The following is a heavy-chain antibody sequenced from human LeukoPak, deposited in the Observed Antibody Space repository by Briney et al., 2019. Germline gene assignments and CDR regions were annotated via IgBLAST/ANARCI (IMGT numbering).Heavy chain of an antibody. Sequence: ASVKVSCKASGYTFTGYYMHWVRQAPGQGLEWMGWINPNSGGTNYAQKFQGRVTMTRDTSISTAYMELSRLRSDDTAVYHCAISSGWYYYFDYWGQGTLVTVSS. V-gene: IGHV1-2*02. J-gene: IGHJ4*02. D-gene: IGHD6-19*01. CDR3: AISSGWYYYFDY. CDR1: GYTFTGYY. CDR2: INPNSGGT.